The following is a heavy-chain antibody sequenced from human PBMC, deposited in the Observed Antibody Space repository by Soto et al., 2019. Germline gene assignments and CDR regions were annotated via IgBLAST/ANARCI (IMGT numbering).Heavy chain of an antibody. CDR3: ARDGLIVGATTAYYYYGMDV. V-gene: IGHV1-18*04. Sequence: ASVKVSCKASGYTFTSYGISWVRQAPGQGLEWMGWISAYNGNTNYAQKLQGRVTMTTDTSTSTAYMELRSLRSDDTAAYYCARDGLIVGATTAYYYYGMDVWGQGTTVTVS. CDR1: GYTFTSYG. J-gene: IGHJ6*02. CDR2: ISAYNGNT. D-gene: IGHD1-26*01.